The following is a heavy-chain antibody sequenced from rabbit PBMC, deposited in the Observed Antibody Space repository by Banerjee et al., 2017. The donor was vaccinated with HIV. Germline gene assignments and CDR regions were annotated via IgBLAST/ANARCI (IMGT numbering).Heavy chain of an antibody. CDR3: ARDWGGGTGRDAPFNL. D-gene: IGHD7-1*01. CDR1: GFSLSNNYD. CDR2: IYTGDGGT. V-gene: IGHV1S45*01. Sequence: QEQLVESGGDLVQPGASLTLTCKASGFSLSNNYDMCWVRQAPGKGLEWIGCIYTGDGGTYYATWAKGRFTISKPSSTTVTLQLTSLTAADTATYFCARDWGGGTGRDAPFNLWGPGTLVTVS. J-gene: IGHJ4*01.